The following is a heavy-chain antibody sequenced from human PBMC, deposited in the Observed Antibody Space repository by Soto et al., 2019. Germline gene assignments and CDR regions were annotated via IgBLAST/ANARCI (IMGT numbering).Heavy chain of an antibody. CDR3: ARDDHIVVVPTSLGAMDV. J-gene: IGHJ6*02. D-gene: IGHD2-2*01. CDR2: IYHSGST. Sequence: QVQLQESGPGLVKPSETLSLTCAVYGGSISSNKWWSWVRQPPGKGLEWIGEIYHSGSTNYNPSLQRRVTISLDKSMHQFSLRLTSVTAADSAVYYCARDDHIVVVPTSLGAMDVWGQGTTVTVSS. CDR1: GGSISSNKW. V-gene: IGHV4-4*02.